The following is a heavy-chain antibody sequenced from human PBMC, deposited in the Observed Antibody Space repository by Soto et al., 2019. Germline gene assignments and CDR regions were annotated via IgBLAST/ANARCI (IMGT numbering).Heavy chain of an antibody. Sequence: QVQLQQWGAGLLKPSETLSLTCAVYGGSFSGYYWSWIRQPPGKGLEWIGEINHSGSTNYNPSLKQRVTISVDTSKNQFSLKLSSVTAADTAVYYCARHLAWGSYRHSYYFDYLGQGTLVTVSS. CDR1: GGSFSGYY. D-gene: IGHD3-16*02. J-gene: IGHJ4*02. V-gene: IGHV4-34*01. CDR3: ARHLAWGSYRHSYYFDY. CDR2: INHSGST.